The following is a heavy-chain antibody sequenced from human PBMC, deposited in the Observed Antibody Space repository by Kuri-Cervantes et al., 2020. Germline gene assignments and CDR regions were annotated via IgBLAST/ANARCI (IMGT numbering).Heavy chain of an antibody. CDR3: ARDYYSSSWYDYYYCYGMDV. V-gene: IGHV3-21*01. J-gene: IGHJ6*02. CDR1: GFTFRSYS. CDR2: ISSSSSYI. D-gene: IGHD6-13*01. Sequence: GGSLRLSCAASGFTFRSYSMNWVRQAPGKGLEWVSSISSSSSYIYYADSVRGRFTISRDNAKNSLYLQMNSLRAEDTAVYYCARDYYSSSWYDYYYCYGMDVWGQGTTVTVSS.